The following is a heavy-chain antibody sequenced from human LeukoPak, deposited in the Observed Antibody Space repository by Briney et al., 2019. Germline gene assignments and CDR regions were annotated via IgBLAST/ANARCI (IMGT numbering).Heavy chain of an antibody. CDR1: GGSISSYY. CDR2: IYYSGST. J-gene: IGHJ4*02. D-gene: IGHD3-16*01. Sequence: SETLSLTCTVSGGSISSYYWSWIRQPPGKGLEWIGYIYYSGSTNYSPSLKSRLTISVDTSKNQFSLKLNSVTAADTAVYYCARHSAAVVSGSPNRPFDYWGQGTLVPVSS. V-gene: IGHV4-59*08. CDR3: ARHSAAVVSGSPNRPFDY.